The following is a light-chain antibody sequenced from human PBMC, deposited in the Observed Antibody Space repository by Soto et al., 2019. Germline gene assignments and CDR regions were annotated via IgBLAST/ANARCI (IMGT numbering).Light chain of an antibody. CDR1: GSDVGGYNY. Sequence: QSALTQPRSVSGSPGQSVTISCTGTGSDVGGYNYVSWFQQFPGAAPKLMIFDVTKRPSGVPDRFSGSKSGNTASLTISGLQPEDEADYYCCSYAGDYTVPFGGGTQLTVL. J-gene: IGLJ2*01. V-gene: IGLV2-11*01. CDR2: DVT. CDR3: CSYAGDYTVP.